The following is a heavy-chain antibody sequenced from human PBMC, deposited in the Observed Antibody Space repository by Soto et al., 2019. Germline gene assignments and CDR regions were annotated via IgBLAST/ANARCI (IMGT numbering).Heavy chain of an antibody. CDR2: IYHSGST. CDR1: GGSISSGGYS. V-gene: IGHV4-30-2*01. Sequence: SETLSLTCAVSGGSISSGGYSWSWIRQPPGKGLEWIGYIYHSGSTYYNPSLKSRVTISVDRSKNQFSLKLSSVTAADTAVYYCARDGDSSGYYGAPGGTDVWGKGTTVTVSS. D-gene: IGHD3-22*01. J-gene: IGHJ6*04. CDR3: ARDGDSSGYYGAPGGTDV.